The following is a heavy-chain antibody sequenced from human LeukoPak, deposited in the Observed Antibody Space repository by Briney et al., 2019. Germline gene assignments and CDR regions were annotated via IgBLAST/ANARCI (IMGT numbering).Heavy chain of an antibody. J-gene: IGHJ4*02. CDR1: GFTFSSYG. D-gene: IGHD3-22*01. V-gene: IGHV3-30*18. CDR3: AKDRGDYYDSSGYSMDY. CDR2: ISYDGSNK. Sequence: GGSLRLSCAASGFTFSSYGMHWVRQAPGKGLEWVAVISYDGSNKYYADSVKGRFTISRDNSKNTLYLQMTSLRAEDTAVYYCAKDRGDYYDSSGYSMDYWGQGTLVTVSS.